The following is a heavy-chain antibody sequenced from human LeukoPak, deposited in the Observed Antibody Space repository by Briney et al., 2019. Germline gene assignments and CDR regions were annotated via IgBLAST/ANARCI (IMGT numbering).Heavy chain of an antibody. Sequence: SETLSLTCAVYGGSFSGYYWSWIRQPPGKGLEWIGEINHSGSTNYNPSLKSRVTISVDTSKNQFSLKLSSVTAADTAVYYCARGGYYGSGSYYPYHYWGQGTLVTVFS. J-gene: IGHJ4*02. CDR2: INHSGST. D-gene: IGHD3-10*01. V-gene: IGHV4-34*01. CDR1: GGSFSGYY. CDR3: ARGGYYGSGSYYPYHY.